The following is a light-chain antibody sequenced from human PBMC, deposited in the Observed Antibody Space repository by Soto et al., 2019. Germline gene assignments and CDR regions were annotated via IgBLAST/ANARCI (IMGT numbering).Light chain of an antibody. CDR3: QSYDSSLSGSV. J-gene: IGLJ3*02. CDR1: SSNIGAGYD. CDR2: GNS. Sequence: QSVLTQPPSVSGAPGQRVTISCTGSSSNIGAGYDVNWYQQLPATAPKLLIYGNSNRPSGVPDRFSGSKSGTSASLAITGLQAEDEADYYCQSYDSSLSGSVFGGGTKLTVL. V-gene: IGLV1-40*01.